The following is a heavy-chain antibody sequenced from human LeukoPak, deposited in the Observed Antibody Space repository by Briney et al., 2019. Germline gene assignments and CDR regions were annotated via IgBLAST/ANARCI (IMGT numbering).Heavy chain of an antibody. J-gene: IGHJ3*02. CDR3: AKDLLARRDAFDI. CDR2: ISGSGGST. Sequence: VGSLRLSCAASGFTFSSYARSWVRQAPGKGLEWFSAISGSGGSTYYADSVKGRFTISRDNSKNTLYLQMNSLRPEDTAVYYCAKDLLARRDAFDIWGQGTMVTVSS. D-gene: IGHD6-6*01. CDR1: GFTFSSYA. V-gene: IGHV3-23*01.